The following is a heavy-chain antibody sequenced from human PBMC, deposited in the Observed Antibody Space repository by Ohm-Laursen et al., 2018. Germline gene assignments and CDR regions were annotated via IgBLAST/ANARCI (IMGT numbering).Heavy chain of an antibody. J-gene: IGHJ3*02. CDR1: VYTLTEFF. D-gene: IGHD5-24*01. Sequence: TASVYTLTEFFMHWVRQPPGKGLEWLGGFDPEDGETIYAQMFQGRVTMTEDTSTDTAYMELSSLRSEDTAVYYCATPLLRRDGYNYDAFDIWGQGTMVTVSS. CDR2: FDPEDGET. CDR3: ATPLLRRDGYNYDAFDI. V-gene: IGHV1-24*01.